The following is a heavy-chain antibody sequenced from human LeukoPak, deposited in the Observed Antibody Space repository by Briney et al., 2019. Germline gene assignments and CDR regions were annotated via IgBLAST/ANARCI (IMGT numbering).Heavy chain of an antibody. CDR3: VKDDETYYFDN. CDR1: GFAFGTYA. D-gene: IGHD2-21*01. J-gene: IGHJ4*02. CDR2: TRHDGTNK. V-gene: IGHV3-30*02. Sequence: GGSLRLSCAGSGFAFGTYAMSWVRQAPGKGLEWVAFTRHDGTNKDYADFVNGRFTISRDNSENMLYLQMNTLRPEDTAVYYCVKDDETYYFDNWGRGTLVTVST.